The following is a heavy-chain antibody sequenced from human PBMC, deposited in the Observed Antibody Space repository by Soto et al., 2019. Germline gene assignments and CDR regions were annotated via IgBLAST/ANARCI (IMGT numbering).Heavy chain of an antibody. CDR3: ARMATFGSLNWFDP. J-gene: IGHJ5*02. CDR2: MDPGSGDT. D-gene: IGHD3-16*01. Sequence: ASVKVSCKASGYSFTNNDVSWVRQATGQGLEWMGWMDPGSGDTGYAQKFQGRVTMTRDISIATAYMELSSLRSDDTAIYYCARMATFGSLNWFDPWGQGTLVTVSS. V-gene: IGHV1-8*01. CDR1: GYSFTNND.